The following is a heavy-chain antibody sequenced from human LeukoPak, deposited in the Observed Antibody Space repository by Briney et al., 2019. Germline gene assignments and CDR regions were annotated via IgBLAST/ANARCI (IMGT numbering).Heavy chain of an antibody. CDR2: ISGSGGST. Sequence: GGSLRLSCAASGFTFSSHAMSWVRQAPGKGLEWVSAISGSGGSTYYADSVKGRFTISRDNSKNTLYLQMNSLRAEDTAVYYCAKLADYVWGSYRYLSFDYWGQGTLVTVSS. D-gene: IGHD3-16*02. CDR3: AKLADYVWGSYRYLSFDY. CDR1: GFTFSSHA. J-gene: IGHJ4*02. V-gene: IGHV3-23*01.